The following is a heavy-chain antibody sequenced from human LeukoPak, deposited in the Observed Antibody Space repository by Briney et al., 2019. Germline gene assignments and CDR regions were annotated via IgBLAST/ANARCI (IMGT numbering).Heavy chain of an antibody. CDR1: GFTFSNYW. J-gene: IGHJ4*02. CDR2: IKPDGSGK. CDR3: AREDFSAFDY. D-gene: IGHD2/OR15-2a*01. V-gene: IGHV3-7*01. Sequence: GGSLRLSCAVSGFTFSNYWMSWVRQAPGKGLEWVANIKPDGSGKYYVNSVKGRFTISRDNAKNSLYLQMNSLRGEDTAVYFCAREDFSAFDYWGQGTLVTVSS.